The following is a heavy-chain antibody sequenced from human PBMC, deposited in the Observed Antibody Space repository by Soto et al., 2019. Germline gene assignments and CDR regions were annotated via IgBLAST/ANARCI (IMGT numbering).Heavy chain of an antibody. J-gene: IGHJ4*02. CDR2: ISFDGNII. Sequence: PGGSLRLSXAASEFSFSSYAMHWIRQAPGKGLERVAVISFDGNIIHYADSVKGRFIISRDNSKNTLYLQMHSLSGEDTAVYYCARTFDTITYYFDYWGQGTLVTVSS. CDR1: EFSFSSYA. CDR3: ARTFDTITYYFDY. V-gene: IGHV3-30-3*01.